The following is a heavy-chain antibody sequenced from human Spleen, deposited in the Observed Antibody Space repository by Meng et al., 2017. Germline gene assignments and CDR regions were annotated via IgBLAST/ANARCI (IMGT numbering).Heavy chain of an antibody. J-gene: IGHJ4*02. CDR3: MSVIVGV. CDR2: INSDGSTT. D-gene: IGHD3-22*01. V-gene: IGHV3-74*02. CDR1: GFTFNNYA. Sequence: EVQMLESGGGLVQPGGSLRLSCAASGFTFNNYAVGWVRQAPGKGLEWVSRINSDGSTTSYADSVKGRFTISRDNAKSTLYLQMNSLRVEDTAVYYCMSVIVGVWGQGSLVTVSS.